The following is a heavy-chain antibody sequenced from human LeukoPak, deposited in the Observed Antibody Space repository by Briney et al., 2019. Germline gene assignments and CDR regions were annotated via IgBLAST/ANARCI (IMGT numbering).Heavy chain of an antibody. CDR1: GFTITNST. D-gene: IGHD3-22*01. Sequence: PGTSLRLSCSTSGFTITNSTMHWVLQAPGKGLDWVAGISNDGSRQHYPDSVKGRFVISRDNSKSTLYLEMSGLRTEDSAVYHCAREGGSSGFAGNFDYWGQGTLVTVFS. CDR2: ISNDGSRQ. CDR3: AREGGSSGFAGNFDY. J-gene: IGHJ4*02. V-gene: IGHV3-30*09.